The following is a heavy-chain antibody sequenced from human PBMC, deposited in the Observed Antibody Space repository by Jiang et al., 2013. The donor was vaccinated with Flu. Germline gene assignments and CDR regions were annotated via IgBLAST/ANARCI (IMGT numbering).Heavy chain of an antibody. CDR1: GYVFTDHY. CDR3: GRDFYYDSPDY. CDR2: INPSGGGT. J-gene: IGHJ4*02. V-gene: IGHV1-46*01. Sequence: LVESGAEVKKPGASVKLSCTASGYVFTDHYIHWVRQAPGQGLEWMGIINPSGGGTNYAHKFQGRVTMTRDTSTNTVYMEMSSLRPEDTALYFCGRDFYYDSPDYWGQGTLVTVSS. D-gene: IGHD3-16*01.